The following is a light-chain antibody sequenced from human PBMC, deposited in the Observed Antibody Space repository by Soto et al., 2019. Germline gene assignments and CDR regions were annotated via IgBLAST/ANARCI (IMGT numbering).Light chain of an antibody. V-gene: IGKV1-5*03. CDR3: QHCISYPWT. CDR1: QSISSW. J-gene: IGKJ1*01. Sequence: DIQMTQSPSTLPASIGDRVTITCRASQSISSWLAWYQQKPWKAPNLLIYQASSLESGVPSRFSGSGSGTEFTLTISSLQPNDFATYYCQHCISYPWTFGQGTKVEIK. CDR2: QAS.